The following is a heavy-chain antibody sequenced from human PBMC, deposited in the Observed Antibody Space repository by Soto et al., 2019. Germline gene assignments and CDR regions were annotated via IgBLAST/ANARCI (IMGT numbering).Heavy chain of an antibody. CDR1: GGTFSSYT. D-gene: IGHD3-10*01. CDR3: ARGGHGSGSYYEDYYDGIDV. J-gene: IGHJ6*02. CDR2: IIPILDIA. Sequence: QVQLVQSGAEVKKPGSSVKVSCKASGGTFSSYTISWVRQAPGQGLEWMGRIIPILDIANYAQKFQVRVSITEDKSTSTAYMELSSLRSEDTVVYYCARGGHGSGSYYEDYYDGIDVWGQWTTVTVSS. V-gene: IGHV1-69*02.